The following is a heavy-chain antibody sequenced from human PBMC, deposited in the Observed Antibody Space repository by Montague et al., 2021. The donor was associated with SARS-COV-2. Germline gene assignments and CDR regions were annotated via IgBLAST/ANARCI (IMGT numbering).Heavy chain of an antibody. CDR2: ISHNGST. CDR3: ARGQVTIFAVLIMLPAAGAIDV. J-gene: IGHJ3*01. Sequence: SETLSLTCAVYGGSLSGYYWSWIRQPPGEGLEWIAEISHNGSTSYNPSLKSRVTISVDTSKNQISLKLTSVTAADTATYYCARGQVTIFAVLIMLPAAGAIDVWGQGTTVTVSS. D-gene: IGHD3-3*01. CDR1: GGSLSGYY. V-gene: IGHV4-34*01.